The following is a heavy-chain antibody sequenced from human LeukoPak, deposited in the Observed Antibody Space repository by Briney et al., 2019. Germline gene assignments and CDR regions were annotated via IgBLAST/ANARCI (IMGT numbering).Heavy chain of an antibody. Sequence: GSSVKVSCKASGGTFSSHAISWVRQAPGQGLEWMGGIIPIFGTANYAQKFQGRVTITADESTSTAYMELSSRRSEDTAVYYCARVSPPYDSSGHFDYWGQGTLVTVSS. CDR3: ARVSPPYDSSGHFDY. CDR2: IIPIFGTA. J-gene: IGHJ4*02. CDR1: GGTFSSHA. D-gene: IGHD3-22*01. V-gene: IGHV1-69*01.